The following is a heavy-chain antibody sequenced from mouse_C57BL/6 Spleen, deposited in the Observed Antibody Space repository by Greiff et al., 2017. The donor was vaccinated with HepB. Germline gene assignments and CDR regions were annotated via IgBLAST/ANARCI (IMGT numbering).Heavy chain of an antibody. Sequence: EVQRVESGGGLVKPGGSLKLSCAASGFTFSDYGMHWVRQAPEKGLEWVAYISSGSSTIYYADTVKGRFTISRENAKNTLFLQMTSLRSEDTAMYYCARPAPYYYGSSPWFAYWGQGTLVTVSA. CDR3: ARPAPYYYGSSPWFAY. D-gene: IGHD1-1*01. CDR1: GFTFSDYG. CDR2: ISSGSSTI. V-gene: IGHV5-17*01. J-gene: IGHJ3*01.